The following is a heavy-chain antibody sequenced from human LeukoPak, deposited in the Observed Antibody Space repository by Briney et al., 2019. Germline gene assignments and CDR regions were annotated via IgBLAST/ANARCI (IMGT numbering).Heavy chain of an antibody. J-gene: IGHJ3*02. CDR2: INPNSGGT. CDR3: ARSYGEAHAFDI. V-gene: IGHV1-2*02. CDR1: GYTFTGYY. D-gene: IGHD3-10*01. Sequence: ASVKVSRKASGYTFTGYYMHWVRQAPGQGLEWMGWINPNSGGTNYAQKFQGRVTMTRDTPISTAYMELSRLRSDDTAVYYCARSYGEAHAFDIWGQGTMVTVSS.